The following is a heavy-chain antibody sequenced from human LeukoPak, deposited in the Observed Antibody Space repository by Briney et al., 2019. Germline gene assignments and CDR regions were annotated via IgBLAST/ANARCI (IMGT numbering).Heavy chain of an antibody. V-gene: IGHV3-7*01. J-gene: IGHJ4*02. D-gene: IGHD1-7*01. CDR1: GFIFRSYW. Sequence: PGGALRLLCAASGFIFRSYWMVWVGQAPREGPEVVASIDEHGFKTYYAASVTGRFTISKDTAKNSLDLQMNSLRAEDTAVYYCARDGITCTRDYWGQGALVTVSS. CDR2: IDEHGFKT. CDR3: ARDGITCTRDY.